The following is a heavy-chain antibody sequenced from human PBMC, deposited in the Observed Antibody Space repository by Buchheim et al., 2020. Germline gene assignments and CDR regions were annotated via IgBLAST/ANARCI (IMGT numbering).Heavy chain of an antibody. Sequence: EVQLVESGGGLVQPGGSLRLSCAASGFTFSDHYMDWVRQAPGKGLEWVGRIRNKANSYTTEYAASVKGRFTISRGDSKRSLSLHMNSLKSEDTAVYYCGRTSGTYSGFDYWGQGTL. J-gene: IGHJ4*02. D-gene: IGHD1-26*01. CDR2: IRNKANSYTT. V-gene: IGHV3-72*01. CDR1: GFTFSDHY. CDR3: GRTSGTYSGFDY.